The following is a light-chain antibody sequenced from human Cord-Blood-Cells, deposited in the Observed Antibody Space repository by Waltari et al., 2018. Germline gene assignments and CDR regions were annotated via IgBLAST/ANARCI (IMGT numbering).Light chain of an antibody. V-gene: IGLV1-44*01. J-gene: IGLJ3*02. Sequence: QSVLTQPPSASGTPGQRVTSSRSGSSSNIGSNTVNWYQQLPGTAPKLLICSNKQRPSGVPDRFSGSKSGPSASLAISGLQSEDEADYYCAAWDDSLNGPVFGGGTKLTVL. CDR1: SSNIGSNT. CDR2: SNK. CDR3: AAWDDSLNGPV.